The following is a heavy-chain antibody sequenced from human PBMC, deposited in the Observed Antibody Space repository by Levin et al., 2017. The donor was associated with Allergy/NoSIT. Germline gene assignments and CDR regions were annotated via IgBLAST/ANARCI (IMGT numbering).Heavy chain of an antibody. CDR1: GFTFSSYW. CDR3: ARGMLWCSGGSCYSVELMDY. Sequence: QAGGSLRLSCAASGFTFSSYWMSWVRQAPGKGLEWVANIKQDGSEKYYVDSVKGRFTISRDNAKNSLYLQMNSLRAEDTAVYYCARGMLWCSGGSCYSVELMDYWGQGTLVTVSS. J-gene: IGHJ4*02. CDR2: IKQDGSEK. D-gene: IGHD2-15*01. V-gene: IGHV3-7*01.